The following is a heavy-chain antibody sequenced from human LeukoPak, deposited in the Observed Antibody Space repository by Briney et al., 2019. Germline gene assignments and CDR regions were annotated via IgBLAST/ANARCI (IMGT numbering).Heavy chain of an antibody. J-gene: IGHJ4*02. Sequence: GGFLRLSCAASGFTFSSYWMSWVRQAPGKGLEWVANIKQDGSEKYYVDSVKGRFTISRDNAKNSLYLQMNSLRAEDTAVYYCARAPKRITMVRGVTSPVDYWGQGTLVTVSS. V-gene: IGHV3-7*01. D-gene: IGHD3-10*01. CDR2: IKQDGSEK. CDR1: GFTFSSYW. CDR3: ARAPKRITMVRGVTSPVDY.